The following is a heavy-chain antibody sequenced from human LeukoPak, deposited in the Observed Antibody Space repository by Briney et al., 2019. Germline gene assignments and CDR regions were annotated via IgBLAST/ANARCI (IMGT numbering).Heavy chain of an antibody. Sequence: PGRSLRLSCTASGFTFGDYAMSWVRQAPGKGLEWVGFIRSKAYGGTTEYAAPVKGRFTISRDDSKSIAYLQMNSLKTEDTAVYYCTGRFLEWLLYSDYWGQGTLVTVSS. CDR3: TGRFLEWLLYSDY. J-gene: IGHJ4*02. V-gene: IGHV3-49*04. D-gene: IGHD3-3*01. CDR1: GFTFGDYA. CDR2: IRSKAYGGTT.